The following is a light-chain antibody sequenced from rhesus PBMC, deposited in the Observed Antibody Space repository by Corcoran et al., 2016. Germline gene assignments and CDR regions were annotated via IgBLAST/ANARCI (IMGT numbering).Light chain of an antibody. J-gene: IGKJ1*01. Sequence: DIQMTQSPSSLSASVGDRVTITCRASQTISSFLAWYQQKPGKVPKLLIYGASSLESGVPSRFCGSGSGTECTLTISSLQPEDFATYYCQQHDSHPWTFGQGTKVEIK. CDR3: QQHDSHPWT. CDR1: QTISSF. V-gene: IGKV1-44*01. CDR2: GAS.